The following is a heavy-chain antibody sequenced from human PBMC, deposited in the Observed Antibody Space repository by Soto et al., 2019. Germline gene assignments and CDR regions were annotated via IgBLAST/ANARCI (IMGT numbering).Heavy chain of an antibody. D-gene: IGHD3-22*01. CDR1: GYSFTSYW. CDR2: IYPGDSDT. V-gene: IGHV5-51*01. J-gene: IGHJ6*02. CDR3: ARQGDSSGYYYVDYYYYGMDV. Sequence: GESLKISCKGSGYSFTSYWIGWVRQMPGKGLEWMGIIYPGDSDTRYSPSFQGQVTISADKSISTAYLQWSSLKASDTAMYYCARQGDSSGYYYVDYYYYGMDVWGQGTTVTSP.